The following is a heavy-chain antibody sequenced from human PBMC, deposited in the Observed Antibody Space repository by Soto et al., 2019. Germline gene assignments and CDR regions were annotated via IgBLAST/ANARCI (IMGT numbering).Heavy chain of an antibody. J-gene: IGHJ6*02. D-gene: IGHD3-3*01. V-gene: IGHV4-31*03. Sequence: PSETLSLTCTVSGGSISSGGYYWSWIRQHPGKGLEWIGYIYYSGSTYYNPSLKSRVTISVDTSKNQFSLKLSSVTAADTAVYYCASSRATIFGVVITYGMDVWGQGTTVTVSS. CDR3: ASSRATIFGVVITYGMDV. CDR2: IYYSGST. CDR1: GGSISSGGYY.